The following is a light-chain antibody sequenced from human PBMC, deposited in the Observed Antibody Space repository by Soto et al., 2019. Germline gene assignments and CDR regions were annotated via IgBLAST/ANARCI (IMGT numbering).Light chain of an antibody. J-gene: IGKJ1*01. CDR1: QSVSGSY. CDR3: QQYGSSPRT. CDR2: GAS. V-gene: IGKV3-20*01. Sequence: EIVLTQSPGTLSVSPGERATLSCRASQSVSGSYLAWYQQKPGQAPRLLIYGASSRATVIPERFSGSGSGTDFTLTISRLEPEDFAVYYCQQYGSSPRTFGQGTKVEVK.